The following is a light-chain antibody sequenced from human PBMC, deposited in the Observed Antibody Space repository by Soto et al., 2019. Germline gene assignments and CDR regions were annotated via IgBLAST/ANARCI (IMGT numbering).Light chain of an antibody. V-gene: IGLV2-14*03. J-gene: IGLJ1*01. Sequence: QSVLTQPASVSGSPGQAITVSCSGTSSDIDAHNFVSWYQQHPGKAPKLIIYEVINRPSGVSDRFSGSKSGNPASLTISGFQSEDEADYYCNSYTTSNTLVVGSGTKVTVL. CDR2: EVI. CDR1: SSDIDAHNF. CDR3: NSYTTSNTLV.